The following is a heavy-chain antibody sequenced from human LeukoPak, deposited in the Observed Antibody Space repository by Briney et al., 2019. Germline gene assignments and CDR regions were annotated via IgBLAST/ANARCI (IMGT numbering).Heavy chain of an antibody. J-gene: IGHJ4*02. V-gene: IGHV4-59*08. CDR3: ARGLSSIAGPYFDY. CDR2: IYYSGST. Sequence: SETLSLTCTVSGGSISSYYWSWIRQPPGKGLEWIGYIYYSGSTNYKPSLKSRVTISVETSKNQFSLKLSSVTAADTAVYYCARGLSSIAGPYFDYWGQGTLVTVSS. CDR1: GGSISSYY. D-gene: IGHD6-6*01.